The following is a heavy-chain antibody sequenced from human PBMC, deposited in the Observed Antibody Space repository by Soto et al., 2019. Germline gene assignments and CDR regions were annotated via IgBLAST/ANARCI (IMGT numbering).Heavy chain of an antibody. CDR1: GGSISSGGYY. J-gene: IGHJ5*02. V-gene: IGHV4-31*03. Sequence: SETLSLTCTVSGGSISSGGYYWSWIRQHPGKGLEWIGYIYYSGSTYYNPSLKSRVTISVDTSKNHFSLKLSSVSAADTAVYYCAREGLELRGGPDWFDPWGQGTLVTVSS. CDR3: AREGLELRGGPDWFDP. CDR2: IYYSGST. D-gene: IGHD1-7*01.